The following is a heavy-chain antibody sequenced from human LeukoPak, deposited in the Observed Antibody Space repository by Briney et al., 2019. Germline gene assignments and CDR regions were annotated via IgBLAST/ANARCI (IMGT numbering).Heavy chain of an antibody. D-gene: IGHD3-3*01. V-gene: IGHV4-39*01. Sequence: SETLSLTCTVSGGSISSNNYYWGWLRQPPGKGLEWIGSIYYSGSTYYNPSLKSRVTISVDTSKNQFSLNLSSVTAADTAVYYCARGSYDFWSGWTDWFDPWGQGTLVTVSS. CDR2: IYYSGST. CDR1: GGSISSNNYY. CDR3: ARGSYDFWSGWTDWFDP. J-gene: IGHJ5*02.